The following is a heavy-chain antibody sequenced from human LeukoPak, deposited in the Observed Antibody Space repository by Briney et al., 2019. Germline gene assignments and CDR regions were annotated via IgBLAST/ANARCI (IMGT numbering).Heavy chain of an antibody. V-gene: IGHV1-2*04. Sequence: GASVKVSCKASGYTFTDYYMHWVRQAPGQGLEWMGWINPNNGGTYSTQKFQGWVTMTRDTSISTAYMELSRLTSDDTAVYYCARANPLHCSSTSCLFDYWGRGSLVTVSS. CDR3: ARANPLHCSSTSCLFDY. CDR1: GYTFTDYY. J-gene: IGHJ4*02. D-gene: IGHD2-2*01. CDR2: INPNNGGT.